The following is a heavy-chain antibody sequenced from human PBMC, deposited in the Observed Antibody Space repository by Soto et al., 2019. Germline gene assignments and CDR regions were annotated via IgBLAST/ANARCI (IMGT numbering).Heavy chain of an antibody. J-gene: IGHJ6*03. V-gene: IGHV3-20*01. CDR2: INWNGGST. Sequence: GGSLRLFCAASGFTFDDYGMSWVRQAPGKGLEWVSGINWNGGSTGYADSVKGRFTISRDNAKNSLYLQMNSLRAEDTALYHCARVGCSGGSCYPYYYYMDVWGKGTTVTVSS. D-gene: IGHD2-15*01. CDR1: GFTFDDYG. CDR3: ARVGCSGGSCYPYYYYMDV.